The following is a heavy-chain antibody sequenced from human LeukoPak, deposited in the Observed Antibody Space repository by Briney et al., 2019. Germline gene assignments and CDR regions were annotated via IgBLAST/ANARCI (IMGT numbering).Heavy chain of an antibody. CDR1: GGSTSSYY. D-gene: IGHD6-13*01. Sequence: PSETLSLTCTVSGGSTSSYYWSWIRQPPGKGLEWIGYIYYSGSTNYNPSLKSRVTISVDTSKNQFSLKLSSVTAADTAVYYCARVLTGGSSWYHYYYGMDVWGQGTTVTVSS. V-gene: IGHV4-59*01. J-gene: IGHJ6*02. CDR3: ARVLTGGSSWYHYYYGMDV. CDR2: IYYSGST.